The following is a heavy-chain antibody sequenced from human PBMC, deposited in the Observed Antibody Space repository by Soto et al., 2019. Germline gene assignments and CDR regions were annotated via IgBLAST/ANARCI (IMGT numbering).Heavy chain of an antibody. CDR1: GYTFTSYA. Sequence: QVQLVQSGAEVKKPGASVKVSCKASGYTFTSYAMHWVRQAPGQRLEWMGWINAGNGNTKYSQKFQGRVTITRDTSASTAYMELSSLRSEDTAVYYCARGRSYDYGDFFFDYWGQGTLVTVSS. V-gene: IGHV1-3*01. CDR2: INAGNGNT. J-gene: IGHJ4*02. D-gene: IGHD4-17*01. CDR3: ARGRSYDYGDFFFDY.